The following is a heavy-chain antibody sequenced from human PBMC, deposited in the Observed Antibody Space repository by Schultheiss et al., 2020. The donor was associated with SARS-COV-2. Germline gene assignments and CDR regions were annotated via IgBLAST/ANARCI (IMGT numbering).Heavy chain of an antibody. J-gene: IGHJ3*02. Sequence: GGSLRLSCAASGFTFSSYWMSWVRQAPGKGLEWVANIKQDGSEKYYVDSVKGRFTISRENAKNSLYLQMNSLRAEDTAVYYCARVDIVATSGVCSAFDIWGQGTMVTVSS. V-gene: IGHV3-7*03. CDR2: IKQDGSEK. CDR3: ARVDIVATSGVCSAFDI. CDR1: GFTFSSYW. D-gene: IGHD5-12*01.